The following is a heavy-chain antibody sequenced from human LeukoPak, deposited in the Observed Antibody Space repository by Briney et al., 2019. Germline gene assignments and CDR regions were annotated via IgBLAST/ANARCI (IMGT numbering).Heavy chain of an antibody. J-gene: IGHJ4*02. CDR2: IRYDGSNK. D-gene: IGHD4-17*01. CDR3: ARDLGTYGDYAYYFDY. Sequence: GGSLRLSCAASGFTFSSYGMHWVRQAPGKGLEWVAFIRYDGSNKYYADSVKGRFTISRDNSKNTLYLRMNSLRAEDTAVYYCARDLGTYGDYAYYFDYWGQGTLVTVSS. V-gene: IGHV3-30*02. CDR1: GFTFSSYG.